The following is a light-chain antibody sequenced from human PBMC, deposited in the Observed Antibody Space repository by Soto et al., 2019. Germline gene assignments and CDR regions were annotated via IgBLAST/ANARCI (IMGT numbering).Light chain of an antibody. CDR1: QSVSSD. CDR2: GAS. V-gene: IGKV3-20*01. Sequence: IVITQSPATLSVSPGERATLSCRASQSVSSDLAWYQQKPGQAPRLFIYGASIRATGIPDRFSGSGSGTDFTLTISRVEPEDFAVYYCQQFRSSPLTFGGGTKVDIK. CDR3: QQFRSSPLT. J-gene: IGKJ4*01.